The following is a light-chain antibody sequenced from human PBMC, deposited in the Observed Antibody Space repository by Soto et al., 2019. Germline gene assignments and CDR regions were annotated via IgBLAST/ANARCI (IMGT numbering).Light chain of an antibody. J-gene: IGLJ1*01. CDR3: SSYTSSSTLEV. Sequence: QSALTQPASVSGAPGQSITISCTGTSSDVGGYNYVSWYQQHPDKAPKLMIYEVSNRPSGVSNRFSGSKSGNTASLTISCLHAEDEADYYCSSYTSSSTLEVFGTGTKLTVL. CDR1: SSDVGGYNY. CDR2: EVS. V-gene: IGLV2-14*01.